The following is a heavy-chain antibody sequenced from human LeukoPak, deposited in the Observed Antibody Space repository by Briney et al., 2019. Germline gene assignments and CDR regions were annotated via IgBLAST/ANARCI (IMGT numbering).Heavy chain of an antibody. D-gene: IGHD5-18*01. V-gene: IGHV3-30*18. CDR3: AKEKPRYSYGTGSFAY. J-gene: IGHJ4*02. CDR2: ISYDGSNK. CDR1: GFTFSSYG. Sequence: GGSLRLSCAASGFTFSSYGMHWVRQAPGKGLEWVAVISYDGSNKYYADSVKGRFTISRDNSKNTLYLQMNSLRAEDTAVYYCAKEKPRYSYGTGSFAYWGQGTLVTVSS.